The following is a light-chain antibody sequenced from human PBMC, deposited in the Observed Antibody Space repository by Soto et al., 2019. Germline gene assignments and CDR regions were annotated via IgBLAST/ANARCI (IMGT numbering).Light chain of an antibody. CDR1: QFVSSR. CDR3: QQRSNWPPLT. Sequence: DNVVTQSPATLSASPGERVTLSCRASQFVSSRLAWYQRRPGQVPRLLIYDTSTRATGIPARFSGSGSGTDFTLTISSLEPEDFAVYYCQQRSNWPPLTFGQGTRLEIK. V-gene: IGKV3-11*01. CDR2: DTS. J-gene: IGKJ5*01.